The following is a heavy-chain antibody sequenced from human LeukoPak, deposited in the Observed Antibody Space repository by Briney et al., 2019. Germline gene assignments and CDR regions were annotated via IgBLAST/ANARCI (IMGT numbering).Heavy chain of an antibody. J-gene: IGHJ4*02. D-gene: IGHD4-23*01. CDR2: IFSGGST. Sequence: PGGSLRLSCSAAGLPFSSDYRSWVRQAPGKGLEWVSVIFSGGSTYYADSVKGRFTISRDNSKNTLYLQMNSLRAEDTAVYYCARGGGNSEFDYWGQGTLVTVSS. V-gene: IGHV3-53*01. CDR3: ARGGGNSEFDY. CDR1: GLPFSSDY.